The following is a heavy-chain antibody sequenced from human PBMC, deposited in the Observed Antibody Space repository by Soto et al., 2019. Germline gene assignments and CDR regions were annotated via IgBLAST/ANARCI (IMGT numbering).Heavy chain of an antibody. V-gene: IGHV3-21*01. Sequence: GGSLRLSCEASGFTFSRVSMNWVRQVPGKGLEWVASISSGSSDTWYADSVKGRFIISRDNAQNSLFLQMNTLRPEDTAMYYCARGLPRYSGYIHGFDPWGQGTLVTVSS. CDR1: GFTFSRVS. D-gene: IGHD5-12*01. CDR2: ISSGSSDT. J-gene: IGHJ5*02. CDR3: ARGLPRYSGYIHGFDP.